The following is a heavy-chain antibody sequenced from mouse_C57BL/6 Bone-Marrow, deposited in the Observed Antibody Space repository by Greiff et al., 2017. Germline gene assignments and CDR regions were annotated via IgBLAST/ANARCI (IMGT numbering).Heavy chain of an antibody. V-gene: IGHV5-16*01. J-gene: IGHJ1*03. CDR1: GFTFSDYY. D-gene: IGHD1-1*01. CDR2: INYDGSST. Sequence: EVMLVESEGGLVQPGSSMKLSCTASGFTFSDYYMAWVRQVPEKGLEWVANINYDGSSTYYLDSLKSRFIISRDNAKNILYLQMSSLKSEDTATYYCARITTVVAGYFDVWGTGTTVTVSS. CDR3: ARITTVVAGYFDV.